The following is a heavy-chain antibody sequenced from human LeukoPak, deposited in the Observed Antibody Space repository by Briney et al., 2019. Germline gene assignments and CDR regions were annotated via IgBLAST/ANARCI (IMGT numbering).Heavy chain of an antibody. CDR2: ISYDGSNE. J-gene: IGHJ4*02. V-gene: IGHV3-30*18. CDR1: GFTFITYG. D-gene: IGHD2-21*01. CDR3: AKEFNRGLPDY. Sequence: GGSLRLSCAASGFTFITYGMHWVRQAPGKGLEWVAVISYDGSNEYYADSVKGRFTISRDNSKNTLYLQMSSLRAEDTAVYYCAKEFNRGLPDYWGQGTLVTVPS.